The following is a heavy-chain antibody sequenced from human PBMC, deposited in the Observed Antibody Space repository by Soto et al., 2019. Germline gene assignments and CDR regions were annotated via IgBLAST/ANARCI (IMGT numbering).Heavy chain of an antibody. D-gene: IGHD6-13*01. J-gene: IGHJ4*02. CDR2: IIPIFGTA. V-gene: IGHV1-69*13. CDR3: ARVIAAAADCDY. Sequence: ASVNVTCKASGGTFRSYAISWVRQAPGQGLEWMGGIIPIFGTANYAQKFQGRVTITADESTSTAYMELSDLRSGDTAVYYCARVIAAAADCDYWGQGTLVTGLL. CDR1: GGTFRSYA.